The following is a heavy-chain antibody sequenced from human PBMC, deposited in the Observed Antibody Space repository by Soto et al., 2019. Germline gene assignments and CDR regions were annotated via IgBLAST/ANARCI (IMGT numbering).Heavy chain of an antibody. CDR1: GGSISSSNW. Sequence: QVQLQESGPGLVKPSGTLSVTCAVSGGSISSSNWWSWVRQPPGKGLEWIGEIYHSGSTNYNTSLKSRVTISVDKSKHQFSLKLSSVTAADTAVYYCARDKGIVGAGYYFDYWAQGTLVTVSS. CDR3: ARDKGIVGAGYYFDY. D-gene: IGHD1-26*01. J-gene: IGHJ4*02. CDR2: IYHSGST. V-gene: IGHV4-4*02.